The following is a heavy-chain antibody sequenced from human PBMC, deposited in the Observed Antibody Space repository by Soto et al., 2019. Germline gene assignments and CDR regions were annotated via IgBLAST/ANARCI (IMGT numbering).Heavy chain of an antibody. CDR1: GGSISSGGYY. V-gene: IGHV4-31*03. CDR3: ARDPGHYGGNSWGFDY. J-gene: IGHJ4*02. D-gene: IGHD4-17*01. CDR2: IYYSGST. Sequence: QVQLQESGPGLVKPSQTLSLTCTVSGGSISSGGYYWSWIRQHPGKGLEWIGYIYYSGSTYYNPSLKSRVTISVDTSKNQFSLKLSSVTAADTAVYYCARDPGHYGGNSWGFDYWGQETLVTVSS.